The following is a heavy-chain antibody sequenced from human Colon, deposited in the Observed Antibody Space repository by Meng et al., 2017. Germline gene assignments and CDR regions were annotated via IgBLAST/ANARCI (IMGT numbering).Heavy chain of an antibody. CDR1: GGSVSSGSYY. V-gene: IGHV4-61*01. Sequence: QVQLQESGRGRVRPSETLSLTCTVSGGSVSSGSYYWSWIRQPPGKGLEWIGYIYYTGSTNYNPSLKSRVTISVDTSKNQFSLKLSSVTAADTAVYYCARGPLDYWGQGTLVTVSS. CDR2: IYYTGST. CDR3: ARGPLDY. J-gene: IGHJ4*02.